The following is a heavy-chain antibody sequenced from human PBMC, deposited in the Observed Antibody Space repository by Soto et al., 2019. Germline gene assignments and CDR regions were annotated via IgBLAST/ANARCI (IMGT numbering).Heavy chain of an antibody. CDR2: ISSSGSTI. D-gene: IGHD2-21*01. CDR3: AAAYCGGDCSTLGFDY. Sequence: GGSLRLSCAASGFTFSDYYMSWIRQAPGKGLEWVSYISSSGSTIYYADSVKGRFTISRDNAKNSLYLQMNSLRAEDTAVYYCAAAYCGGDCSTLGFDYWGQGTLVTVSS. CDR1: GFTFSDYY. J-gene: IGHJ4*02. V-gene: IGHV3-11*01.